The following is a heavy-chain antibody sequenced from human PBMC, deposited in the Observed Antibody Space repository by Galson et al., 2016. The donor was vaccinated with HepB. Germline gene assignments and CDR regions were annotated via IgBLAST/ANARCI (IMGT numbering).Heavy chain of an antibody. CDR3: ARRLPFSDDTCYRPYDAFDL. J-gene: IGHJ3*01. V-gene: IGHV4-59*08. CDR1: GGSIRSYY. Sequence: ETLSLTCSVSGGSIRSYYWSWLRQPPGKGLEWIGYMFYSGSSKYNPSLNSRVTISLDTTTNQFSLNLIPWPAADPAVYYCARRLPFSDDTCYRPYDAFDLWGQGTMVTVAS. CDR2: MFYSGSS. D-gene: IGHD2-15*01.